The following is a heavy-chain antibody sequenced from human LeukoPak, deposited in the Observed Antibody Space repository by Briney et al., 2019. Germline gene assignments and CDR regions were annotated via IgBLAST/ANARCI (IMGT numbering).Heavy chain of an antibody. D-gene: IGHD6-19*01. V-gene: IGHV3-74*01. CDR1: GFTLSNNW. CDR2: INGDGSST. Sequence: GGSLRLSCAASGFTLSNNWMHWVRQAPGKGLVWVSRINGDGSSTSYADSVKGRFTISRDNAKNTLYLQMNSLRAEDMGVYYCAKDLSSGSRRAYWGQGTLVTVSS. J-gene: IGHJ4*02. CDR3: AKDLSSGSRRAY.